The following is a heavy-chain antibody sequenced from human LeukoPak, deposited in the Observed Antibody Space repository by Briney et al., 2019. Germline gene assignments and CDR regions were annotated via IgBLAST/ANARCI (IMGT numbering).Heavy chain of an antibody. CDR1: GGSFSGYY. CDR2: INRSGST. Sequence: PSETLSLTCAVYGGSFSGYYWSWIRQPPGKGLEWIGEINRSGSTNYNPSLKSRVTISVDTSKNQFSLKLSSVTAADTAVYYCCSYGLDAFDIWGQGTMVTVSS. J-gene: IGHJ3*02. CDR3: CSYGLDAFDI. V-gene: IGHV4-34*01. D-gene: IGHD2-15*01.